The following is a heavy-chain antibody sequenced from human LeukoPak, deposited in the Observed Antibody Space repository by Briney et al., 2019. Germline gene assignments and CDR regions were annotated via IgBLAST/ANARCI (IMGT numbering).Heavy chain of an antibody. CDR3: ARDVAYYYDSSGYSDC. J-gene: IGHJ4*02. CDR2: IIPILGIA. V-gene: IGHV1-69*04. Sequence: SVKVSCKASGGTFSSYAISWVRQAPGQGLEWMGRIIPILGIANYAQKFQGRVTITADKSTSTAYMELSSLRSEDTAVYYCARDVAYYYDSSGYSDCWGQGTLVTVSS. D-gene: IGHD3-22*01. CDR1: GGTFSSYA.